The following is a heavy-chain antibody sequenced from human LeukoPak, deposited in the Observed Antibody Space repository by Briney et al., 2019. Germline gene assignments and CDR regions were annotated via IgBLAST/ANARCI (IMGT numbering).Heavy chain of an antibody. D-gene: IGHD2-15*01. CDR3: ATDIVVVVAATLPGGGHKGY. CDR2: ISGSGGST. CDR1: GFTFSSYA. J-gene: IGHJ4*02. V-gene: IGHV3-23*01. Sequence: GGSLRLSCAASGFTFSSYAMSWVRQAPGKGLEWVSAISGSGGSTYYADSVNGRFTISRDNSKNTRYLQMNSLRADDTAVYYCATDIVVVVAATLPGGGHKGYWGQGTLVTVSS.